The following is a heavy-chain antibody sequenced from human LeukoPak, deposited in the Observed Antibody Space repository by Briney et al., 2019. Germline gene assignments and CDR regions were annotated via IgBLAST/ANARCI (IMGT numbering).Heavy chain of an antibody. J-gene: IGHJ3*02. Sequence: GGSLRLSCAASGFTFNSYSMNWVRQTPGKGLEWVANIKQDGSEKYYVDSVKGRFTISRDNAKNSLYLQMNSLRAEDTAVYYCARRKEGLGLIDAFDIWGQGTMVTVSS. V-gene: IGHV3-7*01. CDR1: GFTFNSYS. CDR3: ARRKEGLGLIDAFDI. D-gene: IGHD1-26*01. CDR2: IKQDGSEK.